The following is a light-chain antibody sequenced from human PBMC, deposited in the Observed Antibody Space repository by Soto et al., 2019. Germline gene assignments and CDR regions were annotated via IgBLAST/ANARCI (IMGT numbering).Light chain of an antibody. CDR3: SSYAGSILYV. CDR2: EVS. V-gene: IGLV2-8*01. J-gene: IGLJ1*01. Sequence: QSALTQPRSASGSPGQSVTISCTGTSSDVGGYNYVSWYQQHPGKAPKLMIYEVSKRPSGVPDRFSGSKSGNTASLTVSGLQAEDEADYYCSSYAGSILYVFGTGTKVTVL. CDR1: SSDVGGYNY.